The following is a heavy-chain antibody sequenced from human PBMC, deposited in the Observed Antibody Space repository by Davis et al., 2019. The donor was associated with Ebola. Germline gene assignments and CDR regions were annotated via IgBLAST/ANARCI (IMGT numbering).Heavy chain of an antibody. CDR3: ARVGSSSWYGDFDY. V-gene: IGHV4-38-2*01. J-gene: IGHJ4*02. CDR2: IYYSGST. D-gene: IGHD6-13*01. Sequence: GSLRLSCAASGFTFSDYYMTWIRQPPGKGLEWIGSIYYSGSTYYNPSLKSRVTISVDTSKNQFSLKLSSVTAADTAVYYCARVGSSSWYGDFDYWGQGTLVTVSS. CDR1: GFTFSDYY.